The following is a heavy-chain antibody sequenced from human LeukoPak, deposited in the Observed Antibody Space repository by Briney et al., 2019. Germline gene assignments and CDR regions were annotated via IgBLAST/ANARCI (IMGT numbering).Heavy chain of an antibody. CDR2: IYYSGST. Sequence: PSETLSLTCAVSGYSISSGYYWGWVRQPPGKGLEWIGSIYYSGSTYYNPSLKSRVTISVDTSKNQFSLKLCSVTAADTAVYYCARRTASGWYYFDYWGQGTLVTVSS. CDR1: GYSISSGYY. CDR3: ARRTASGWYYFDY. D-gene: IGHD6-19*01. V-gene: IGHV4-38-2*01. J-gene: IGHJ4*02.